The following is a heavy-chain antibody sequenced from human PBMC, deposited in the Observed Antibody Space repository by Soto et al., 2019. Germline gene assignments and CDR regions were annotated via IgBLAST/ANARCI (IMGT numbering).Heavy chain of an antibody. CDR2: IYYSGST. D-gene: IGHD5-12*01. CDR3: ARVGDGYNYYYYGMDV. V-gene: IGHV4-31*03. J-gene: IGHJ6*02. CDR1: GGSISSGGYY. Sequence: SETLSLTCTVSGGSISSGGYYWSWIRQHPGKGLEWIGYIYYSGSTYYNPPLKSRVTISVDTSKNQFSLKLSSVTAADTAVYYCARVGDGYNYYYYGMDVWGQGTTVTVSS.